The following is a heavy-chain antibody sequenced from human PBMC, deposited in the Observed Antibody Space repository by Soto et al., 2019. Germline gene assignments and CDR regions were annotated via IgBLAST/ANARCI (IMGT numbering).Heavy chain of an antibody. Sequence: GGSLRLSCAASGFTVSSNYMSWVRQAPGKGLEWVSVIYSGGSTYYADSVKGRFTISRDNSKNTLYLQMNSLRAEDTAVYYCARDSDSSGWYRGGLDYWGQGTLVTVSS. CDR3: ARDSDSSGWYRGGLDY. J-gene: IGHJ4*02. CDR2: IYSGGST. D-gene: IGHD6-19*01. V-gene: IGHV3-66*01. CDR1: GFTVSSNY.